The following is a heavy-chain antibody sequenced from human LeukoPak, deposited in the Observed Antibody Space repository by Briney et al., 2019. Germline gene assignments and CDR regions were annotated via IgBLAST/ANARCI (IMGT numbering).Heavy chain of an antibody. CDR2: ISSSSTI. Sequence: GGSLRLSCAASGFTFSSYSMNWVRQAPGKGLEWVSYISSSSTIYYADSVKGRFTISRDNAKNSLYLQMNSLRAEDTAVYYCARAGDAYYDFWSGPTQNIDYWGQGTLVTASS. CDR3: ARAGDAYYDFWSGPTQNIDY. J-gene: IGHJ4*02. V-gene: IGHV3-48*01. CDR1: GFTFSSYS. D-gene: IGHD3-3*01.